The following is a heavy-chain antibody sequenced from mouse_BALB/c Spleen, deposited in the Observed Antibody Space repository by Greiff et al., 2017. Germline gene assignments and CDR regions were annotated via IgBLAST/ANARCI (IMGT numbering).Heavy chain of an antibody. J-gene: IGHJ4*01. CDR1: GFTFSSFG. D-gene: IGHD3-1*01. Sequence: EVHLVESGGGLVQPGGSRKLSCAASGFTFSSFGMHWVRQAPEKGLEWVAYISSGSSTIYYADTVKGRFTISRDNPKNTLFLQMTSRRSEDTAMYYCARGATRAMDYWGQGTSVTVSS. V-gene: IGHV5-17*02. CDR2: ISSGSSTI. CDR3: ARGATRAMDY.